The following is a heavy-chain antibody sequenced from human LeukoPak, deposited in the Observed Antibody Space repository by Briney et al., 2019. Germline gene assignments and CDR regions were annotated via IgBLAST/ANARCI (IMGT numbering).Heavy chain of an antibody. CDR1: GFTFSACS. CDR3: AAKVGGDYYDY. Sequence: GRSLILSCAASGFTFSACSMSWVRQAPGKGLEWVSTITSGSSTYHADSVNDRFTASRDNSKNTLLLQMNSLRVEDTAVYFCAAKVGGDYYDYWGQGNLVTVSS. V-gene: IGHV3-23*01. J-gene: IGHJ4*02. CDR2: ITSGSST. D-gene: IGHD4-23*01.